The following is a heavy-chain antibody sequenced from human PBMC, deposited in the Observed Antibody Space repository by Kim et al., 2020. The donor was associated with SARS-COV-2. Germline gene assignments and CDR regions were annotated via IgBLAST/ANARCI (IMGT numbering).Heavy chain of an antibody. V-gene: IGHV3-15*04. CDR1: GFTFSYAW. J-gene: IGHJ4*02. Sequence: GGSLRLSCAASGFTFSYAWMNWVRQAPGKGLEWIGRIERKSDGGATVHAAPVKDRFTISRDDLTNTLYLQMNSLKTEDAAVYYCASTPLGYCSGSSCYSYFDYWGQGTLVTVSS. CDR3: ASTPLGYCSGSSCYSYFDY. D-gene: IGHD2-2*01. CDR2: IERKSDGGAT.